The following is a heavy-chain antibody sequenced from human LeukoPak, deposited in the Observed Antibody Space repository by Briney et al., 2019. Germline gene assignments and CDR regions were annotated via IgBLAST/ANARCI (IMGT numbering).Heavy chain of an antibody. J-gene: IGHJ4*02. V-gene: IGHV3-21*01. D-gene: IGHD1-26*01. CDR3: ARGGGGSYYHLLDY. Sequence: PGGSLRLSCAASGFTFSSYSMNWVRQAPGKGLEWVSSISSSSSYIYYADSVKGRFTTSRDNAKNSLYLKMNSLRAEDTAVYYCARGGGGSYYHLLDYWGQGTLVTVSS. CDR2: ISSSSSYI. CDR1: GFTFSSYS.